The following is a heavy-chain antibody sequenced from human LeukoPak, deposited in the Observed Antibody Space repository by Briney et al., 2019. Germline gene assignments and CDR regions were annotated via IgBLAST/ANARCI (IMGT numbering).Heavy chain of an antibody. CDR2: INPKSGGT. CDR3: ARDNSVGDYAWWFDP. Sequence: ASVKVSCKASGYTFTGYYMHWVRQAPGQGLEWMGWINPKSGGTNYAQKFQGRVTMTRDMSTSTDYLELSSLRSEDTAVYYCARDNSVGDYAWWFDPWGQGTLVTVSS. CDR1: GYTFTGYY. V-gene: IGHV1-2*02. J-gene: IGHJ5*02. D-gene: IGHD1-26*01.